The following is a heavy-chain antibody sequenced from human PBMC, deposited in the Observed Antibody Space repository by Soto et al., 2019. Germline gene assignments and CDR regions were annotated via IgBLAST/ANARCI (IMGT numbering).Heavy chain of an antibody. CDR2: MWHDGSYK. Sequence: QVQLVESGGGVVQPGRSLRLSCAASGFTFSSYVMHWVRQAPGKGLAWVAAMWHDGSYKFHADSVKGRFTISRDNSKNTLYLQMDSLRADDTAVYYCAREGLLHHNWFDPWGQGTLVTVSS. CDR3: AREGLLHHNWFDP. J-gene: IGHJ5*02. V-gene: IGHV3-33*01. D-gene: IGHD3-22*01. CDR1: GFTFSSYV.